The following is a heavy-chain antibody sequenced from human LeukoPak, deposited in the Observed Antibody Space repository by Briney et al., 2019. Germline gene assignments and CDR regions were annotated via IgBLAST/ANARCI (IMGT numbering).Heavy chain of an antibody. CDR2: ISSSGSTI. D-gene: IGHD3-22*01. V-gene: IGHV3-48*03. J-gene: IGHJ4*02. CDR3: ARQFYDSSGLDY. CDR1: GFTFSSYE. Sequence: GGSLRLSCAASGFTFSSYEMNWVRQAPGKGLEWVSYISSSGSTIYYADSVKGRFTISRDNAKNSLYLQVNSLRAEDTAVYYCARQFYDSSGLDYWGQGTLVTVSS.